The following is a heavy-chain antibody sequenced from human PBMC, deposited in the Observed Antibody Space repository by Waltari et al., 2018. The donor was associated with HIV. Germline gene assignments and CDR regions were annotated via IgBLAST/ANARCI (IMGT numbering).Heavy chain of an antibody. Sequence: EVQLLESGGGLVQPGGSLRLSCAASGFTFSSYTMSWVRQAPGKGLEWVSAISGSGGSTYYADSVKGRFTISRDNSKNTLYLQMNSLRAEDTAVYYCAKGCGSGYYYYGMDVWGQGTTVTVSS. CDR3: AKGCGSGYYYYGMDV. V-gene: IGHV3-23*01. CDR2: ISGSGGST. CDR1: GFTFSSYT. D-gene: IGHD2-21*01. J-gene: IGHJ6*02.